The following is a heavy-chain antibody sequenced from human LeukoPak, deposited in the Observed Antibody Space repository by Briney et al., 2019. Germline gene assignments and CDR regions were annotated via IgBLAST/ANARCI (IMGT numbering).Heavy chain of an antibody. D-gene: IGHD6-19*01. V-gene: IGHV4-59*11. Sequence: SETLSLTCTVSGGNISSHYWNWIRQSPGKGLEWIGYVYYSGSTNYNRSLKSRVIISIDTSKNQFSLRLSSVTAADTAVYYCARGGWSLDYWGQGTLVTVSS. CDR3: ARGGWSLDY. CDR2: VYYSGST. CDR1: GGNISSHY. J-gene: IGHJ4*02.